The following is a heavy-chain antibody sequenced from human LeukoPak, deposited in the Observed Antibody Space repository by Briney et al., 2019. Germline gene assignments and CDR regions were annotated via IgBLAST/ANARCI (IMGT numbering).Heavy chain of an antibody. J-gene: IGHJ4*02. Sequence: SETLSLTCTVSGGSISSYYWSWIRQPPGKGLEWIGYIYYSGSTNYNPSLKSRVTISVDTSKNQFSLRLSSVTAADTAVYYCARGTTSTYYDFWSGYYLGYFDYWGQGTLVTVSS. D-gene: IGHD3-3*01. V-gene: IGHV4-59*01. CDR1: GGSISSYY. CDR3: ARGTTSTYYDFWSGYYLGYFDY. CDR2: IYYSGST.